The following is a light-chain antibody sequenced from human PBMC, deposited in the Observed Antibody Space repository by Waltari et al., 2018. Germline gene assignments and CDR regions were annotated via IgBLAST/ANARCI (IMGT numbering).Light chain of an antibody. Sequence: QSALTQPASVSGSPGQSITISCTGTSDDIGAYSYVTWYHQRPGKVPKLIIYDLTERPSGVSHRVSGSKSGSTASLTVSGLQAEDEGLFYCSAYTSRGTLKFGGGTRVTVL. CDR3: SAYTSRGTLK. CDR2: DLT. CDR1: SDDIGAYSY. J-gene: IGLJ2*01. V-gene: IGLV2-14*03.